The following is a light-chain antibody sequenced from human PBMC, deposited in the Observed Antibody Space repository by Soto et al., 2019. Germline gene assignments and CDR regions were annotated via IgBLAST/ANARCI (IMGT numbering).Light chain of an antibody. CDR2: AAS. Sequence: DIQMTQSPSSLSASVGDRVTITCRASQSISIYLHWYQQKPGKAPNLLIYAASSLHSGVPSRFSGSGSGTDFTLTISSLQPEDFATYYCQQSFSSPPWTFGQGTKVDIK. J-gene: IGKJ1*01. CDR1: QSISIY. V-gene: IGKV1-39*01. CDR3: QQSFSSPPWT.